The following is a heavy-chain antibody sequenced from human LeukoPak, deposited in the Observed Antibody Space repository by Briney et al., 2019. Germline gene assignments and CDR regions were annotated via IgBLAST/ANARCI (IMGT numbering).Heavy chain of an antibody. V-gene: IGHV3-23*01. Sequence: GGSLRLSCAASGFIFSSYAMSWVRQAPGKGLEWVSVISGSGGSTYHADSVKGRLTISRDNSKNTLYLQMNSLRADDTAVYYCAKGSAVAGPGKYYFDYWGQGTLVTVSS. CDR1: GFIFSSYA. CDR2: ISGSGGST. J-gene: IGHJ4*02. D-gene: IGHD6-19*01. CDR3: AKGSAVAGPGKYYFDY.